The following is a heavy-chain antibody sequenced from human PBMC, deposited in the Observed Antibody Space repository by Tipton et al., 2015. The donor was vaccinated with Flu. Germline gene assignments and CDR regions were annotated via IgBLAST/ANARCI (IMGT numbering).Heavy chain of an antibody. Sequence: TLSLTCTVSGGSVNSGGYYWSWIRQPAGKELEWIGRMYTSGSSSYNPSLKSRATISVETSRNQFSLELSSVTAADTAIYFCARELNYSGHDKYYFDTWGQGTLVTVSS. D-gene: IGHD5-12*01. CDR3: ARELNYSGHDKYYFDT. CDR1: GGSVNSGGYY. J-gene: IGHJ4*02. V-gene: IGHV4-61*02. CDR2: MYTSGSS.